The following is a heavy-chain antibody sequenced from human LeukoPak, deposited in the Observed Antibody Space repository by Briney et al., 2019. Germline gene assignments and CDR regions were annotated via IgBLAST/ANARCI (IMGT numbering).Heavy chain of an antibody. V-gene: IGHV3-21*01. Sequence: KPGGSLRLSCAASGFTFSSYSMNWVRQAPGKWLEWVSSISSSSSYIYYADSVKGRFTISRDNAKNSLYLQMNSLRAEDTAVYYCARVEGLEYDRSGYYYTFDYWGQGTLVTVSS. CDR1: GFTFSSYS. J-gene: IGHJ4*02. CDR2: ISSSSSYI. D-gene: IGHD3-22*01. CDR3: ARVEGLEYDRSGYYYTFDY.